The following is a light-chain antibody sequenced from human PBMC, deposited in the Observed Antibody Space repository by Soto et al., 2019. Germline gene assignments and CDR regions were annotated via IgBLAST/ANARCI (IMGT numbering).Light chain of an antibody. CDR2: GAS. CDR1: QSVSSSY. J-gene: IGKJ5*01. Sequence: EIVLTQSPCTLSLSPGERATLSCRASQSVSSSYLAWYQQKPGQAPRLLIYGASSRATGIPDRFSGSGSGTDVTRTIRKLWTEEFSGYFWQQYGRLGDLGQGTRLEIK. V-gene: IGKV3-20*01. CDR3: QQYGRLGD.